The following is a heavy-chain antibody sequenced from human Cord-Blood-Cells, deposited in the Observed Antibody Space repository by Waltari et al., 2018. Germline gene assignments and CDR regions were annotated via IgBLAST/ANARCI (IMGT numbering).Heavy chain of an antibody. D-gene: IGHD3-10*01. J-gene: IGHJ4*02. CDR1: GGYISSYY. V-gene: IGHV4-4*07. CDR3: ARAWRDYYGSGSPAYDY. Sequence: EQLQESGPALVKPSDTLSLTCTVSGGYISSYYWRWIRQPVGKGLEWIGRIDTSGSTNYNPSLKRRVTMSVDTSKHQFSLKLSSVTAAVTAVYYCARAWRDYYGSGSPAYDYWGQGTLVTVSS. CDR2: IDTSGST.